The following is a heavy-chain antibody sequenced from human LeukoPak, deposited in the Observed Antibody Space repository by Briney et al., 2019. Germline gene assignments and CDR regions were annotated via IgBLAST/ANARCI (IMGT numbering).Heavy chain of an antibody. Sequence: GESLKISCKGSGYSFTSYWIGWVRQMPGKGLEWMGIIYPGDSDTRYSPSFQGQVTISADKSISTAYLQWSSLKASDTAMYYCARQSYGSGSYYAYFDYWGQGTLVTASS. J-gene: IGHJ4*02. CDR2: IYPGDSDT. CDR3: ARQSYGSGSYYAYFDY. V-gene: IGHV5-51*01. CDR1: GYSFTSYW. D-gene: IGHD3-10*01.